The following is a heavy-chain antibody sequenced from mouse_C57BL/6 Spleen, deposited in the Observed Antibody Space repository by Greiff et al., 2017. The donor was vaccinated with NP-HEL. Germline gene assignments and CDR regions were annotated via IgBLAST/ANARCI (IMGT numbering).Heavy chain of an antibody. J-gene: IGHJ2*01. CDR1: GYTFTSYW. V-gene: IGHV1-72*01. CDR2: IDPNSGGT. CDR3: AMGYGSSYEDFDY. D-gene: IGHD1-1*01. Sequence: VQLQQPGAELVKPGASVKLSCKASGYTFTSYWMHWVKQRPGRGLEWIGRIDPNSGGTKYNEKFKSKATLTVDKPSSTAYMQLSSLTSEDSAVYDCAMGYGSSYEDFDYWGQGTTLTVSS.